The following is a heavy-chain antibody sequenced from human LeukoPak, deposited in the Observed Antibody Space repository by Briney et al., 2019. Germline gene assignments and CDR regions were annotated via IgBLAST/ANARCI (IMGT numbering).Heavy chain of an antibody. CDR1: GASISSSSYY. CDR2: IYYGGST. J-gene: IGHJ6*02. Sequence: SQTLSLTCTVSGASISSSSYYWGWIRQPPGKGLEWIGSIYYGGSTYYNPSLKSRVTISVDTSKNQFSLKVNSVTAADTAVYYCARDAGHQLSRRNYYAMDVWGQGTTVTVSS. D-gene: IGHD2-2*01. V-gene: IGHV4-39*07. CDR3: ARDAGHQLSRRNYYAMDV.